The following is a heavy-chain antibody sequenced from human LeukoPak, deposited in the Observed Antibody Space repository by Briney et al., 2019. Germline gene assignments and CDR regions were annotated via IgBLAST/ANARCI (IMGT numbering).Heavy chain of an antibody. CDR2: IRRSRSYI. Sequence: PGGSLRLSCTASGFTLNSYRMSGLRHAPGKGLEGFSPIRRSRSYIYYPDSVKGRFTIYRDNAKNSLYLQMNSLRAEDTAVYYCARTQDSSAYFDYWGQGTLVTVSS. CDR1: GFTLNSYR. J-gene: IGHJ4*02. CDR3: ARTQDSSAYFDY. D-gene: IGHD6-6*01. V-gene: IGHV3-21*01.